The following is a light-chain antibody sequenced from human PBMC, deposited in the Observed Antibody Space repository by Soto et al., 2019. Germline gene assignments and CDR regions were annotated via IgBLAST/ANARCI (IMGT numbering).Light chain of an antibody. CDR1: SSDVGSFNF. Sequence: QSALTQPASVSGAPGQSIAISCTGTSSDVGSFNFVSWYQQHPGKVPKLIIYDVSNRPSGVSSRFSGSKSGDTASLIISGLQAEDEADYYCLSWTTRRALVFGGGTQLTVL. V-gene: IGLV2-14*03. CDR2: DVS. CDR3: LSWTTRRALV. J-gene: IGLJ2*01.